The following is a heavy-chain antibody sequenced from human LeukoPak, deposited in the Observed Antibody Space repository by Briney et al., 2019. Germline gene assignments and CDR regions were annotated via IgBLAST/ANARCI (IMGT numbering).Heavy chain of an antibody. Sequence: PGGSLRLSCAASGFTFSNYWLHWVRQAPGKGLVWVSRIDANAKTTSYADSVKGRFTISTDNAKKTLYLQMDSLRAEDTAVYYCARGEGWYCNSNTCFTHWFDPWGQGTLVTVSS. CDR1: GFTFSNYW. J-gene: IGHJ5*02. CDR2: IDANAKTT. D-gene: IGHD2/OR15-2a*01. CDR3: ARGEGWYCNSNTCFTHWFDP. V-gene: IGHV3-74*01.